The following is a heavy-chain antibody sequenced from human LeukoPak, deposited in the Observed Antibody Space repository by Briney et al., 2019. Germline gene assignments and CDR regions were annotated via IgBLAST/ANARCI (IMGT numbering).Heavy chain of an antibody. Sequence: GGSLRLSCAASGFTFSSYDMTWVRHAPGKGLEWVSVISDGGGSTAYANSLKGRFTISRDDSKNTLHLQMDSLRADDTAVYYCARRYDFWDYWGQGTRLTFSS. CDR1: GFTFSSYD. J-gene: IGHJ4*02. CDR3: ARRYDFWDY. D-gene: IGHD3-3*01. V-gene: IGHV3-23*01. CDR2: ISDGGGST.